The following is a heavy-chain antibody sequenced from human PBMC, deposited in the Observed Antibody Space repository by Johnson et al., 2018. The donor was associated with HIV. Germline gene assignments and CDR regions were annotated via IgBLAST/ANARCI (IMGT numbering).Heavy chain of an antibody. CDR2: ISGSGGST. J-gene: IGHJ3*02. V-gene: IGHV3-23*04. CDR3: ARGDYGGNLDAFDI. Sequence: VQLVESGGGLVQPGGSLRLSCAASGFNFNTYAMSWVRQAPGKGLEWVSTISGSGGSTYYPGSVKGRFTISRENAKNSLYLQMNSLRAGDTAVYYCARGDYGGNLDAFDIWGQGTMVTVSS. CDR1: GFNFNTYA. D-gene: IGHD4-23*01.